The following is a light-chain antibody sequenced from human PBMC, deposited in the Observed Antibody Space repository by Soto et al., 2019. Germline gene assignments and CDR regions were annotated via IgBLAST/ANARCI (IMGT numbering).Light chain of an antibody. J-gene: IGLJ1*01. CDR3: CSSEPESTYV. Sequence: QSVLAQPASVSGSPGQSITISCTGTSSDVGAYNSVSWYQQHPHKAPQVIIYKGTQRPSGVSNRFSGSTSGNAASLTISGLQADDEADYFCCSSEPESTYVFGSGTKCTVL. CDR1: SSDVGAYNS. V-gene: IGLV2-23*01. CDR2: KGT.